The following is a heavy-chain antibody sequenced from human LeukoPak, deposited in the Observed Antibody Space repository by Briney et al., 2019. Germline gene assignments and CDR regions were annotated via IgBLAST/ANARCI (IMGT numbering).Heavy chain of an antibody. J-gene: IGHJ6*02. Sequence: PGGSLRLSCAASGFNFGTYAMNWVRQAPGKGLEWVSSISGSAGSTYYADSVEGRFTLSRDNSKNTLSLQMNSLRADDTAVYYCARDGEPRYWGSGYYYGMDVWGQGDTVTVSS. D-gene: IGHD7-27*01. CDR3: ARDGEPRYWGSGYYYGMDV. CDR2: ISGSAGST. V-gene: IGHV3-23*01. CDR1: GFNFGTYA.